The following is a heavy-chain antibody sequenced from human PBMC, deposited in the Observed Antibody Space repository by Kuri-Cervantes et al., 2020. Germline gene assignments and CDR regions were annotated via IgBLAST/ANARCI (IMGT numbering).Heavy chain of an antibody. CDR3: ARRPPESAFDY. J-gene: IGHJ4*02. CDR2: INHSGST. V-gene: IGHV4-39*07. Sequence: SGPTLVKPTQTLTLTCTFSGFSLSTSGVGVGWIRQPPGKGLEWIGEINHSGSTNYNPSLKSRVTISVDTSKNQFSLKLSSVTAADTAVYYCARRPPESAFDYWGQGTLVTVSS. CDR1: GFSLSTSGVG.